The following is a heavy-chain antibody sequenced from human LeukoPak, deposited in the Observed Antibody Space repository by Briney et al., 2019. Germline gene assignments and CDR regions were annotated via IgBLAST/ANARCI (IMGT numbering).Heavy chain of an antibody. CDR2: INAGNGNT. V-gene: IGHV1-3*03. CDR3: ARGGLFYCSSTSCYETQFDY. J-gene: IGHJ4*02. Sequence: GASVKVSCKASGYTFTSYAMHWVRQAPGQRLEWMGWINAGNGNTKYSQEFQGRATITRDTSASTAYMELSSLRSEDMAVYYCARGGLFYCSSTSCYETQFDYWGQGTLVTVSS. D-gene: IGHD2-2*01. CDR1: GYTFTSYA.